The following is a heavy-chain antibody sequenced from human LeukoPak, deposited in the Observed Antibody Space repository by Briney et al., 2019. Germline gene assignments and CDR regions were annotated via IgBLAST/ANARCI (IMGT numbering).Heavy chain of an antibody. Sequence: PSETLSLTCTVSGGSISSYYWSWIRQPPGKGLEWIGYIYYSGSTNYNPSLKSRVTISVDTSKNQFSLKLSSVTAADTAVYYCARVGYSYGWRHFDYWGQGTLVTVSS. CDR1: GGSISSYY. CDR2: IYYSGST. V-gene: IGHV4-59*01. D-gene: IGHD5-18*01. J-gene: IGHJ4*02. CDR3: ARVGYSYGWRHFDY.